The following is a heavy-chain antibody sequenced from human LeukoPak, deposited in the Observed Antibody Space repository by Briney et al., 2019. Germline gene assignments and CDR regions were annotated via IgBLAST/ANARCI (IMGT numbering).Heavy chain of an antibody. J-gene: IGHJ4*02. CDR2: FNHSGST. CDR1: GGSFSGYY. V-gene: IGHV4-34*01. D-gene: IGHD6-19*01. CDR3: ARQMAVAGKFDY. Sequence: SETLSLTCAVSGGSFSGYYWNWIRQPPGKGLEWIGEFNHSGSTNYNPSLKSRVTMSVDTSKNQFSLNLRSVTAADTAVYYCARQMAVAGKFDYWGQGTLVTVSS.